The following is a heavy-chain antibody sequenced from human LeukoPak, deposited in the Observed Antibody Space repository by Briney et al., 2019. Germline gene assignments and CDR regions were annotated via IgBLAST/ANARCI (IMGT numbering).Heavy chain of an antibody. CDR3: ARVAMLGYCSGGSCQYYDY. Sequence: GGSLRLSCAASGFTFSSYSMNWVRQAPGKGLEWVSSISSSSSYIYYADSVKGRFTISRDNVKSSLYLQMNSLRAEDTAVYYCARVAMLGYCSGGSCQYYDYWGQGTLVTVSS. J-gene: IGHJ4*02. CDR1: GFTFSSYS. V-gene: IGHV3-21*01. D-gene: IGHD2-15*01. CDR2: ISSSSSYI.